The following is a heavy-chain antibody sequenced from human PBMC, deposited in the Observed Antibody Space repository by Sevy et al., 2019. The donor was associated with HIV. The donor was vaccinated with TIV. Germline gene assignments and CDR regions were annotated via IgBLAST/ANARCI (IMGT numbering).Heavy chain of an antibody. CDR2: IWNDESNK. CDR3: ARGGDFNDRSAKRDFDY. D-gene: IGHD3-22*01. J-gene: IGHJ4*02. CDR1: GFTFSNYG. V-gene: IGHV3-33*01. Sequence: GGSLRLSCAASGFTFSNYGMHWVRQAPGKGLEWVAVIWNDESNKYYADSVKGRFTISRDNSKNTLYLQMNSLRVEDTAVYFCARGGDFNDRSAKRDFDYWGQGTLVTVSS.